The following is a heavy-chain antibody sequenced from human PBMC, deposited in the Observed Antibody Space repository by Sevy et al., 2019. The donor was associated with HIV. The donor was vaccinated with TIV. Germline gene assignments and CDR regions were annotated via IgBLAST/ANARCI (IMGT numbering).Heavy chain of an antibody. D-gene: IGHD4-17*01. CDR2: LRGSGGST. J-gene: IGHJ4*02. CDR1: GFTFSSYA. CDR3: AKGGDYLPTYFDY. V-gene: IGHV3-23*01. Sequence: GGSLRLSCAASGFTFSSYAMSWVRQAPGKGLEWVSALRGSGGSTYYADSVKGRFTISRDNSKNTLYLQMNSLRAEDTAVYYCAKGGDYLPTYFDYWGQGTLVTVSS.